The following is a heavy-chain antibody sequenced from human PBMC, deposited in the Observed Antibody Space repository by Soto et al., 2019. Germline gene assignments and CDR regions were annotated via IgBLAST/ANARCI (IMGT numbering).Heavy chain of an antibody. CDR1: GFTFSSYG. CDR2: ISYDGSNK. D-gene: IGHD3-10*01. V-gene: IGHV3-30*18. CDR3: AKVADGAEYSPVRGVSYFDY. J-gene: IGHJ4*02. Sequence: QVQLVESGGGVVQPGRSLRLSCAASGFTFSSYGMHWVRQAPGKGLEWVAVISYDGSNKYYADSVKGRFTISRDNSKNTLYLQMNSLIAEDTAVYYCAKVADGAEYSPVRGVSYFDYWGQGTLVTVSS.